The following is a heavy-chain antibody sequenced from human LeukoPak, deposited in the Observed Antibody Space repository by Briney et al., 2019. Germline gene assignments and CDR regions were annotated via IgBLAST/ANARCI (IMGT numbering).Heavy chain of an antibody. D-gene: IGHD6-13*01. Sequence: GGSLRLSCAASGFTFSSYSMNWARQAPGKGLEWVSSISSSSSYIYYADSVKGRFTISRDNAKNSLYLQMNSLRAEDTAVYYCAKARSSSYYYGMDVWGQGTTVTVSS. CDR3: AKARSSSYYYGMDV. CDR2: ISSSSSYI. J-gene: IGHJ6*02. CDR1: GFTFSSYS. V-gene: IGHV3-21*04.